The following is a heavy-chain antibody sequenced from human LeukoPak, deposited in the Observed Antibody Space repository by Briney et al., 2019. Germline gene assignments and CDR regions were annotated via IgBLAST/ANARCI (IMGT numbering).Heavy chain of an antibody. CDR1: GITFSSHA. CDR2: ISDNGGMT. V-gene: IGHV3-64D*06. Sequence: GGSLRLSCSASGITFSSHAMHWVRQAPGKGLEYVSAISDNGGMTFYADSVKGRFTISRDNSKNTLYPQMSSLRGEDTAVYYCYVSGWTEDIDNWGQGTLVTVSS. D-gene: IGHD6-19*01. J-gene: IGHJ4*02. CDR3: YVSGWTEDIDN.